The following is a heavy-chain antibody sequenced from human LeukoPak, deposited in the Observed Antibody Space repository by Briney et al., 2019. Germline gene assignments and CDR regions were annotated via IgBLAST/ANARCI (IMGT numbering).Heavy chain of an antibody. CDR2: ITSAGST. V-gene: IGHV3-53*01. CDR1: GFTFSDYY. J-gene: IGHJ4*02. Sequence: PGGSLRLSCAASGFTFSDYYMSWIRQAPGKGLEWVSAITSAGSTYYAESVKGRFTISRDNSKNTLYLQMNSLRAEDTAVYYCAKDRGYWGQGTLVTVSS. CDR3: AKDRGY.